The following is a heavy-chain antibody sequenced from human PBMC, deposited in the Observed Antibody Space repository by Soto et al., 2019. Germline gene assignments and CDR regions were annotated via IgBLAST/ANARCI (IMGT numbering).Heavy chain of an antibody. D-gene: IGHD6-13*01. CDR3: VRFGGAAAGPADY. CDR2: ISSSGTTI. V-gene: IGHV3-48*03. J-gene: IGHJ4*01. Sequence: RRLSCVASEFTFSSYEMNWVRQAPGKGLEWVSYISSSGTTIYYTDSVKGRFTISRDNAKKSLYLQMNSLRAEDTAVYYCVRFGGAAAGPADYWGHGTLVTVSS. CDR1: EFTFSSYE.